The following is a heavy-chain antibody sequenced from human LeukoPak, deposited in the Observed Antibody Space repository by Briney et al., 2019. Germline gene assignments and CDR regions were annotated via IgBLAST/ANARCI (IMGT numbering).Heavy chain of an antibody. CDR1: GFTFSSYG. V-gene: IGHV3-33*06. J-gene: IGHJ5*02. CDR2: IWYDGSNK. CDR3: AKELTPSYNGDDVGANWFDP. D-gene: IGHD1-20*01. Sequence: QPGRSLRLSCAASGFTFSSYGMHWVRQAPGKGLEWVAVIWYDGSNKYYADSVKGRFTISRDNSKNTLYLQMNSLRAEDTAVYYCAKELTPSYNGDDVGANWFDPCGQGTLVTVSS.